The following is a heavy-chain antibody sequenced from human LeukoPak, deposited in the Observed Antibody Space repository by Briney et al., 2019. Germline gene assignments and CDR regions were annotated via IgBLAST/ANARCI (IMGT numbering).Heavy chain of an antibody. D-gene: IGHD3-22*01. Sequence: PSETLSLTCAVYGGSFSGYYWSWIRQPPGKGLEWTGEINHSGSTNYNPSLKSRVTISVDTSKNQFSLKLSSVTAADTAVYYCARGDYYDSSGYYYYYWGQGTLVTVSS. CDR3: ARGDYYDSSGYYYYY. CDR2: INHSGST. V-gene: IGHV4-34*01. J-gene: IGHJ4*02. CDR1: GGSFSGYY.